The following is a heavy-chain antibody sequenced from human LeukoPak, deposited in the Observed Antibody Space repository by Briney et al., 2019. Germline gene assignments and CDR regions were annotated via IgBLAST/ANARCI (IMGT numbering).Heavy chain of an antibody. D-gene: IGHD6-13*01. CDR3: AREKYSSSSGFDP. Sequence: ASVKVSCKASGGTFSSYAISWVRQAPGQGLEWMGIINPSGGSTSYAQKFQGRVTMTRDTSTSTVYMELSSLRSEDTAVYYCAREKYSSSSGFDPWGQGTLDTVSS. J-gene: IGHJ5*02. V-gene: IGHV1-46*01. CDR1: GGTFSSYA. CDR2: INPSGGST.